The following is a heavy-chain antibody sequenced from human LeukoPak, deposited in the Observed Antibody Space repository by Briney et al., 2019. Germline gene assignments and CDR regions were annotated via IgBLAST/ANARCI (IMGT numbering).Heavy chain of an antibody. CDR3: ARGRVGATPLGY. Sequence: ASVKVSCKASGYTFTGYYMHWVRQAPGQGLEWMGWINPNSGGTNYAQKFQGRVTMTRHTSISTAYMELSRLRSDDTAVYYCARGRVGATPLGYWGQGTLVTVSS. J-gene: IGHJ4*02. CDR2: INPNSGGT. D-gene: IGHD1-26*01. CDR1: GYTFTGYY. V-gene: IGHV1-2*02.